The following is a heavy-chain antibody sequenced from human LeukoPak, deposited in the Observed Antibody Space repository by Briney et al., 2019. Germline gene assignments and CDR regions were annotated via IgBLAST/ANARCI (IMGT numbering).Heavy chain of an antibody. Sequence: SVKVSCKASGGTFSSYAISWVRQAPGQGLEWMGRIIPILGIANYAQKFQDRVTITADKSTSTAYMELSSLRSEDTAVYYCARAPGGERVFQWFDPWGQGTLVTVSS. CDR2: IIPILGIA. J-gene: IGHJ5*02. D-gene: IGHD3-10*01. V-gene: IGHV1-69*04. CDR1: GGTFSSYA. CDR3: ARAPGGERVFQWFDP.